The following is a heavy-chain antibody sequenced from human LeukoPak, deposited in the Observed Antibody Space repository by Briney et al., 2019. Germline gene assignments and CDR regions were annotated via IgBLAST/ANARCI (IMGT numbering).Heavy chain of an antibody. CDR2: ISGSGGST. J-gene: IGHJ6*02. Sequence: GGSLRLSCAASGFTFSSYAMSWVRQAPGKGLEWVSAISGSGGSTYYADSVKGRFTISRDNSKNTLYLQMNSLRAEDTAVYYCAKGATDGDFGDYYYYGMDVWGQGTTVTVSS. D-gene: IGHD2-21*02. V-gene: IGHV3-23*01. CDR1: GFTFSSYA. CDR3: AKGATDGDFGDYYYYGMDV.